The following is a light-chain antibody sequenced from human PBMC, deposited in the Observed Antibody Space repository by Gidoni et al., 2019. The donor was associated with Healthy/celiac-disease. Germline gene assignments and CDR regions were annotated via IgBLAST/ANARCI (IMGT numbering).Light chain of an antibody. Sequence: SYELTQPPSVSVSPGQTARITCSGDALPKQYAYWYQQKPGQAPVLVIYKDSERPLGTPERFSGSSSGTTVTLTISGVQAEDEADYYCQSADSSGTWVFGGGTKLTVL. V-gene: IGLV3-25*03. J-gene: IGLJ3*02. CDR1: ALPKQY. CDR3: QSADSSGTWV. CDR2: KDS.